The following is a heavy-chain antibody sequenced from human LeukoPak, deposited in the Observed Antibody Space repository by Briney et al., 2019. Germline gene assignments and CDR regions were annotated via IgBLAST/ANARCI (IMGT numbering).Heavy chain of an antibody. J-gene: IGHJ6*03. CDR2: ISTSSSYI. Sequence: GGSLRLSRAASGFTFSSYTMNWVRQAPGKGLEWVSSISTSSSYIYYADSVKGRFTISRDNARNSLYLEMNSLRAEDTAVYFCARDGDTVLTRGYYYYLDVWGKGTTVTVSS. D-gene: IGHD4-23*01. CDR1: GFTFSSYT. CDR3: ARDGDTVLTRGYYYYLDV. V-gene: IGHV3-21*01.